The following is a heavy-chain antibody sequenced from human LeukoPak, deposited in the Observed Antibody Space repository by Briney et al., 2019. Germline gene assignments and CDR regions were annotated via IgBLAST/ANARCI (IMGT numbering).Heavy chain of an antibody. J-gene: IGHJ6*02. CDR1: GGSISSYY. CDR3: ATSTVTTTLDYYYYGMDV. D-gene: IGHD4-17*01. CDR2: IYYSGST. V-gene: IGHV4-59*01. Sequence: PSETLSLTCTVSGGSISSYYWSWIRQPPGKGLEWIGYIYYSGSTNYNPSLKSRVTISVDTSKNQFSLKLSSVTAEDTAVYYCATSTVTTTLDYYYYGMDVWGQGTTVTVSS.